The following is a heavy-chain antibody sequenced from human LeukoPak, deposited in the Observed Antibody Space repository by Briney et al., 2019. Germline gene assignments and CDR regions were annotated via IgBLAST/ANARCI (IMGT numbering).Heavy chain of an antibody. J-gene: IGHJ4*02. V-gene: IGHV3-53*01. CDR2: IYSGGST. CDR1: GFTFSTYW. CDR3: ARYPSDQYYFDY. Sequence: PGGSLRLSCAASGFTFSTYWMSWVRQAPGKGLECVSVIYSGGSTYYADSVKGRFTISRDNSKNTLYLQMNSLRAEDTAVYYCARYPSDQYYFDYWGQGTLVTVSS.